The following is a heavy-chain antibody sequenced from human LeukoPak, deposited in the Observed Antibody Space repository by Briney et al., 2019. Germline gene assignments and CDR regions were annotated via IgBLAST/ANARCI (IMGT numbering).Heavy chain of an antibody. D-gene: IGHD3-10*01. CDR3: ARDVLLWFGELSDLDY. Sequence: ASVKVSCKASGYTFTSYGISWVRQAPGQGLEWMGWISAYNGNTNYAQKLQGRVTMTTDTSTSTAYMELRSLRSDDTAVYYCARDVLLWFGELSDLDYWGQGTLVTVSS. CDR1: GYTFTSYG. CDR2: ISAYNGNT. V-gene: IGHV1-18*01. J-gene: IGHJ4*02.